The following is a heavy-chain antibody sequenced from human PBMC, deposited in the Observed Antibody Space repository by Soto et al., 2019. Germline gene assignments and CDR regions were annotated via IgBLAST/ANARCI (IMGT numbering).Heavy chain of an antibody. J-gene: IGHJ4*02. CDR3: ARVGGYTSGWYLDYFDY. D-gene: IGHD6-19*01. CDR1: GGSFANYY. V-gene: IGHV4-34*01. CDR2: INYSGST. Sequence: SETLSLTCAAYGGSFANYYWNWIRQPPGKGLEWIGEINYSGSTDCNPSLESRVTISVDTSKNQFSLNLSSVTAVDTAIYYCARVGGYTSGWYLDYFDYWGQGTVVTVSS.